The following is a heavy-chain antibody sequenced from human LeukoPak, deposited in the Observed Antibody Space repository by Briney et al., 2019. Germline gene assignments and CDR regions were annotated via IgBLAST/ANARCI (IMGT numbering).Heavy chain of an antibody. CDR1: GFNFNTYS. Sequence: PGGSLRLSCAASGFNFNTYSMNWVRQAPGKRLEWVSSIDSTSGYIYYADSVKGRFTISRDNAKNSLYLQMNSLRAEDTAVYYCAREKMGTPPWPSKKSYWYFDLWGRGTLVTVSS. J-gene: IGHJ2*01. CDR2: IDSTSGYI. V-gene: IGHV3-21*01. D-gene: IGHD7-27*01. CDR3: AREKMGTPPWPSKKSYWYFDL.